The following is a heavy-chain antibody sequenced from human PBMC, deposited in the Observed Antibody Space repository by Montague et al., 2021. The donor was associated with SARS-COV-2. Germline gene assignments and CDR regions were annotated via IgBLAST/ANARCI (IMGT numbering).Heavy chain of an antibody. V-gene: IGHV3-21*01. CDR1: GFTFSSYS. D-gene: IGHD3-22*01. CDR3: ARDWKYYYDNSGYYDY. J-gene: IGHJ4*02. CDR2: ISSSSSYI. Sequence: SLRLSCSASGFTFSSYSMNWVRQAPGKGLEWVSSISSSSSYIYYADSVKGRFTISRDNAKNSLYLQMNSLRAEDTAVYYCARDWKYYYDNSGYYDYWGQGTLVTVSS.